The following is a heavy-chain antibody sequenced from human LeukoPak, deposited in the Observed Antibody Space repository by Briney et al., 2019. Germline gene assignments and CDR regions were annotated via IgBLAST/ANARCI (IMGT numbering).Heavy chain of an antibody. Sequence: PSGTLSLTCAASGGSFSGYFWSWIRQPPGKGLEWIGEINHSGSTNYNPPLKSRVTISVETSKNQFSLKLSSVTAADTAVYYCARVGGYDYAIDYWGQGTPVTVSS. V-gene: IGHV4-34*01. CDR2: INHSGST. CDR1: GGSFSGYF. CDR3: ARVGGYDYAIDY. D-gene: IGHD5-12*01. J-gene: IGHJ4*02.